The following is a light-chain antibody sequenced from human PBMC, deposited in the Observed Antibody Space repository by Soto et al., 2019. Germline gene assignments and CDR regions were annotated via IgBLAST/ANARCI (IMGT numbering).Light chain of an antibody. CDR3: CSYASSSTYV. J-gene: IGLJ1*01. CDR1: SSDVGSYNL. CDR2: EVC. V-gene: IGLV2-23*02. Sequence: QSVLTQPASVTGSPGQSITLTCTGTSSDVGSYNLVSWYQQHPGKAPKLMIYEVCKRPSGVSNRFSGSKSGNTASLTISGLQAEDEADYYCCSYASSSTYVFGTGTKVTVL.